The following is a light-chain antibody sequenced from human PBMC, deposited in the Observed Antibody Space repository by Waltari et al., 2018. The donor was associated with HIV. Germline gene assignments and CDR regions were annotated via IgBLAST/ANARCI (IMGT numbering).Light chain of an antibody. CDR2: DAS. J-gene: IGKJ1*01. CDR3: QQYKDWPPWT. Sequence: TVMTQSPGTLSVSPGERATLSCRASQSVSNNLAWYQQKPGEAPRLLIYDASDRATGVPARFSGSGSGTEFTLTISSLQSEDFAVYFCQQYKDWPPWTFGQGTNVEMK. CDR1: QSVSNN. V-gene: IGKV3-15*01.